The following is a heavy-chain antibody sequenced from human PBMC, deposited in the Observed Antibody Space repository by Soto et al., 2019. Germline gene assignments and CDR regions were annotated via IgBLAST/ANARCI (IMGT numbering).Heavy chain of an antibody. D-gene: IGHD2-21*02. CDR2: ITSNTDGATT. CDR1: GFTFSNAW. V-gene: IGHV3-15*07. J-gene: IGHJ3*01. CDR3: ATDHDDVWVTAPTNALQV. Sequence: EVQLVESGGGLVKPGGSLTLSCVVSGFTFSNAWMNWVRQAPGGGLQWVGRITSNTDGATTSYATPVKGRFTVSRVDSRITLYLQMNSLKTEDTAVYYCATDHDDVWVTAPTNALQVWGQGTTVTVSS.